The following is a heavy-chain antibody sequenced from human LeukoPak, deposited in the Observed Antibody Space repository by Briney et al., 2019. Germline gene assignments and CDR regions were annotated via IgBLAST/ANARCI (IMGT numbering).Heavy chain of an antibody. CDR1: GFTFSNAW. V-gene: IGHV3-48*01. CDR2: ISSSSSTI. J-gene: IGHJ4*02. Sequence: GGSLRLSCAASGFTFSNAWMSWVRQAPGKGLEWVSYISSSSSTIYYADSVKGRFTISRDNAKNSLYLQMNSLRAEDTAVYYCAKRSDYGSGSSYYFDYWGQGTLVTVSS. D-gene: IGHD3-10*01. CDR3: AKRSDYGSGSSYYFDY.